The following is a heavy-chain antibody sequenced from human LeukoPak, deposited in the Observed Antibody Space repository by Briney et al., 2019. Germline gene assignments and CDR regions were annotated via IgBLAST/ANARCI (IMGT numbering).Heavy chain of an antibody. J-gene: IGHJ4*02. CDR3: ARADYYDSSGGDY. CDR1: GFTFSSYG. CDR2: IRYDGSNK. D-gene: IGHD3-22*01. Sequence: GGSLRLSCAASGFTFSSYGMHWVRQAPGKGLEWVAFIRYDGSNKYYADSAKGRFTISRDNAKNSLYLQMNSLRAEDTAVYYCARADYYDSSGGDYWGQGTLVTVSS. V-gene: IGHV3-30*02.